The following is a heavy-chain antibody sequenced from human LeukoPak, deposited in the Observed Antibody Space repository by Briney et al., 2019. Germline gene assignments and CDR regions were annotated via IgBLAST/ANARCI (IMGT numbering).Heavy chain of an antibody. CDR2: IYHSGST. CDR1: GGSISSSNW. Sequence: PSGTLSLTCAVSGGSISSSNWWSWVRQPPGKGLEWIGEIYHSGSTNYNPSLKSRVTISVDKSKNQFSLKLSSVTAADTAVYYCAREDYYDSSGYYVWGQGTLVTVSS. J-gene: IGHJ4*02. D-gene: IGHD3-22*01. CDR3: AREDYYDSSGYYV. V-gene: IGHV4-4*02.